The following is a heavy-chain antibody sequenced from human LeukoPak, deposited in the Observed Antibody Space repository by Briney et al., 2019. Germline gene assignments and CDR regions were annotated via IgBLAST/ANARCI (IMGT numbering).Heavy chain of an antibody. D-gene: IGHD2-15*01. J-gene: IGHJ4*02. Sequence: GGSLRLSCAASGFSLRTYAMNWVRQVPGKGLEWDSSIGGSDGTTYYADSVKGRFTISSDFSTNTVSLQMNSLRAEDTAVYFCAKGLVVNDNYFDNWGQGTLVTVSS. CDR3: AKGLVVNDNYFDN. V-gene: IGHV3-23*01. CDR2: IGGSDGTT. CDR1: GFSLRTYA.